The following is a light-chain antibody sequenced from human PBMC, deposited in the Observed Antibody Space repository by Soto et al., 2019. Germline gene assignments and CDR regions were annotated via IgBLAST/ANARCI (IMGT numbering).Light chain of an antibody. CDR3: MIWPSNANWV. V-gene: IGLV5-37*01. J-gene: IGLJ3*02. Sequence: QPVLTQPPSSSASPGESARLTCTLPSDINVGSYNIYWYQQKPGSPPRYLLYYYSDSDKGQGSGVPSRFSGSKDASANTGILLSSGLQSEDEADYYCMIWPSNANWVFGGGTKLTVL. CDR1: SDINVGSYN. CDR2: YYSDSDK.